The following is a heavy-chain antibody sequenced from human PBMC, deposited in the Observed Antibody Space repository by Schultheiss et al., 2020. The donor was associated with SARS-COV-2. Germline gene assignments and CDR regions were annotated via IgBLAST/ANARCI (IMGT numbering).Heavy chain of an antibody. V-gene: IGHV1-8*01. D-gene: IGHD4-17*01. CDR1: GYTFTSYD. Sequence: ASVKVSCKASGYTFTSYDINWVRQATGQGLEWMGWMNPNSGNTGYAQKFQGRVTMTRNTSISTAYMELSSLRSEDTAVYFCARPHDYGDYYPDYWGQGTLVTVSS. J-gene: IGHJ4*02. CDR2: MNPNSGNT. CDR3: ARPHDYGDYYPDY.